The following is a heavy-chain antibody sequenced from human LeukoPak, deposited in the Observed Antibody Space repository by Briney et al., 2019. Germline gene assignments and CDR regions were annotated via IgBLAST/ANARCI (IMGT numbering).Heavy chain of an antibody. V-gene: IGHV3-23*01. CDR3: ARRAGAYSHPYDY. D-gene: IGHD4/OR15-4a*01. J-gene: IGHJ4*02. CDR2: ISWNSGSI. CDR1: GFTFSSYG. Sequence: PGGALRLSCAASGFTFSSYGMSWVRQAPGKGLEWVSGISWNSGSIGYADSVKGRFTISRDNSKNTLYLQMNSLRAEDTAVYYCARRAGAYSHPYDYWGQGTLVTASS.